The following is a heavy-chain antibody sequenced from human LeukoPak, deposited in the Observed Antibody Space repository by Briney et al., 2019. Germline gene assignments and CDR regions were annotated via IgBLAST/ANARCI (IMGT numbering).Heavy chain of an antibody. CDR3: ARGVLGDYDFWSGYSLGAYYMDV. CDR2: IYYSGST. D-gene: IGHD3-3*01. CDR1: GGSISSGSYY. J-gene: IGHJ6*03. Sequence: PPQTLSLTCTVSGGSISSGSYYWSWIRQPAGKGLEWIGYIYYSGSTNYNPSLKSRVTISVDTSKNQFSLKLSSVTAADTAVYYCARGVLGDYDFWSGYSLGAYYMDVWGKGTTVTVSS. V-gene: IGHV4-61*10.